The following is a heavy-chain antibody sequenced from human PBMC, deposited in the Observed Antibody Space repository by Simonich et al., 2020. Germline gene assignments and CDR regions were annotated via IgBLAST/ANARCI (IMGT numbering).Heavy chain of an antibody. V-gene: IGHV4-34*01. CDR3: ARGKGWKNAFDI. CDR1: GGSFSGYY. Sequence: QVQLQQWGAGLLKPSETLSLTCAVYGGSFSGYYWSWIRQPPWKGLGWMGEINHSGSTNYNPSLKGRDTISVDTSKNQFSLKLSSVTAAATAVYYCARGKGWKNAFDIWGQGTMVTVSS. CDR2: INHSGST. J-gene: IGHJ3*02. D-gene: IGHD1-1*01.